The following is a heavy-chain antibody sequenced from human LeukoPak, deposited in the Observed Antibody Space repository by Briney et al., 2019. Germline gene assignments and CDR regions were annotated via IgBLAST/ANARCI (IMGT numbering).Heavy chain of an antibody. V-gene: IGHV3-66*01. J-gene: IGHJ4*02. CDR2: IYSGGST. D-gene: IGHD6-19*01. CDR3: ARDLGYSSGWYSDY. Sequence: QTGGSLRLSCAASGFTVSSNYMSWVRQAPGKGLEWVSIIYSGGSTYYADSVKGRFTISRDNSKNTLYLQMNSLRAEDTAVYYCARDLGYSSGWYSDYWGQGTLVTVSS. CDR1: GFTVSSNY.